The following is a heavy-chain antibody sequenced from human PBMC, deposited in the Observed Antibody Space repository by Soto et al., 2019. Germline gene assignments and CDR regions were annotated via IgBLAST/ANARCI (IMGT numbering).Heavy chain of an antibody. Sequence: QIHLVQSVAEVKKPGASVKVSCRTSGYNIFNYGITWVRQAPGQGLEWMGWISGSNGDTTYALNFQGRVRMTTDPSTSTAYLNLWSLTSDDTDVYCCARDSTDYGGFDLDYWGQGTLVTVSS. CDR3: ARDSTDYGGFDLDY. V-gene: IGHV1-18*01. CDR2: ISGSNGDT. CDR1: GYNIFNYG. D-gene: IGHD4-17*01. J-gene: IGHJ4*02.